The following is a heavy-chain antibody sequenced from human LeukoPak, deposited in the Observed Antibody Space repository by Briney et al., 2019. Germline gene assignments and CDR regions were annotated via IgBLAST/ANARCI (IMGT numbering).Heavy chain of an antibody. D-gene: IGHD2-8*01. CDR1: GYTFTGYY. CDR2: INPNSGGT. J-gene: IGHJ4*02. Sequence: GASVKVSCKASGYTFTGYYMHWVRQAPGQRLEWMGWINPNSGGTNYAQKFQGRVTMTRDTSISTAYMELSRLRSDDTAVYYCARWLGWDIVLMVYALDYWGQGTLVTVSS. V-gene: IGHV1-2*02. CDR3: ARWLGWDIVLMVYALDY.